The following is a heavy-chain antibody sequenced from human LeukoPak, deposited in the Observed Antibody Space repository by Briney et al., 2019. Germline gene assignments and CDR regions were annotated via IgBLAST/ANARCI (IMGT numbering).Heavy chain of an antibody. CDR3: ARLPVYSGYGVGYFDY. J-gene: IGHJ4*02. CDR1: GFSLSTSGVG. CDR2: IYWDDDK. V-gene: IGHV2-5*02. Sequence: SGLTLVNPTQTLTPTCTFSGFSLSTSGVGVGWIRQPPGKALEWLALIYWDDDKHYSPSLNSRPTNTKDTSKNQVVLTMTNMDPVDTATYYCARLPVYSGYGVGYFDYWGQGTLVTVSS. D-gene: IGHD5-12*01.